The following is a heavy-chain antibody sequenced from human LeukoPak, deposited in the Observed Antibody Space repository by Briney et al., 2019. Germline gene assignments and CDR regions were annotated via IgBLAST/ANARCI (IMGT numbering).Heavy chain of an antibody. Sequence: ASVKVSCKASGYTFTGYYMYWVRQAPGQGLEWMGWINPNSGGTSYAQNFQGRVTMTRDTSISTAYMELSRLRSDDTAVYYCASSVSSGPLGSGMDVWGQGTTVTVSS. CDR1: GYTFTGYY. D-gene: IGHD6-19*01. CDR3: ASSVSSGPLGSGMDV. CDR2: INPNSGGT. J-gene: IGHJ6*02. V-gene: IGHV1-2*02.